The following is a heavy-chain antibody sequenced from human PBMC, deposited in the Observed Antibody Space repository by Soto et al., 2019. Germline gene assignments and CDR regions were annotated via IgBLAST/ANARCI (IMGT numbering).Heavy chain of an antibody. CDR1: GGTFSSYS. Sequence: ASVKVSCKASGGTFSSYSISWVRQAPGQGLEWMGGIIPIFGTANYAQKFQGRVTITADESTSTAYMELSSLRSEDTAVYYCARAIGDDSPTATAFDIWGQGTMVTVSS. CDR3: ARAIGDDSPTATAFDI. V-gene: IGHV1-69*13. J-gene: IGHJ3*02. D-gene: IGHD3-3*01. CDR2: IIPIFGTA.